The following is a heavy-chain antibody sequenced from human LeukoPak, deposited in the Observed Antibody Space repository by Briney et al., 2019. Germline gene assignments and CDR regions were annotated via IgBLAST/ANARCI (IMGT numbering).Heavy chain of an antibody. CDR1: GFIFKNYW. V-gene: IGHV3-7*01. CDR3: ATTTVADLGRWTIFNY. Sequence: GRSLRLSCAASGFIFKNYWMSWVRQAPGKGLEWVANIQPGGSESYYVDSVKGRFTISRDNADNSLYLQMNSLRDEDTAVYYCATTTVADLGRWTIFNYWGQGTLVTVSS. CDR2: IQPGGSES. D-gene: IGHD4-11*01. J-gene: IGHJ4*02.